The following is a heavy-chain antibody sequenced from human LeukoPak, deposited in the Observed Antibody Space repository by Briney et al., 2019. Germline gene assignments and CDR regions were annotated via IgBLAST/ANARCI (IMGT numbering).Heavy chain of an antibody. CDR1: GYSFTSYW. V-gene: IGHV5-51*01. CDR2: IYPGDSDT. Sequence: GESLKISCKGSGYSFTSYWIGWVRQMPGKGLEWMEIIYPGDSDTRYSPSFQGQVTISADKSISTAYLQWSSLKASDTAMYYCARSCTSTSCYLTDAFDIWGQGTMVTVSS. J-gene: IGHJ3*02. D-gene: IGHD2-2*01. CDR3: ARSCTSTSCYLTDAFDI.